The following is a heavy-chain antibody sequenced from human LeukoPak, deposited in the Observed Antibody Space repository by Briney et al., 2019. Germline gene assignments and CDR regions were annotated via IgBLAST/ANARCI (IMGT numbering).Heavy chain of an antibody. CDR3: AKGDGSGSYIVLSPYYFDY. V-gene: IGHV3-23*01. J-gene: IGHJ4*02. CDR2: ISGSGGST. D-gene: IGHD3-10*01. Sequence: GGSLRLSCAASGFTFSSYAMSWVRQAPGKGLEWVSAISGSGGSTYYADSVKGRFTISRDNSKNTLYLQMNSLRAEDTAVYYCAKGDGSGSYIVLSPYYFDYWGQGTLVTVSS. CDR1: GFTFSSYA.